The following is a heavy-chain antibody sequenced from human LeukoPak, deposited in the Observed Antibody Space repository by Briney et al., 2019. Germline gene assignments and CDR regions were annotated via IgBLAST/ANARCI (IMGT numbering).Heavy chain of an antibody. D-gene: IGHD3-22*01. J-gene: IGHJ4*02. Sequence: KTSETLSLTCTVSGGSISSYYLSWIRQPPGKGLEWIGYICYSGSTNYNPSLKSRVTISVDTSKNQFSLKLSSVTAADTAVYYCARIAVNYYDSSGYYFDYWGQGTLVTVSS. CDR2: ICYSGST. CDR3: ARIAVNYYDSSGYYFDY. V-gene: IGHV4-59*01. CDR1: GGSISSYY.